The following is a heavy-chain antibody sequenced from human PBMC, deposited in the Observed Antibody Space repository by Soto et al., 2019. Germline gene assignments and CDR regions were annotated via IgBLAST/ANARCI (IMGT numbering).Heavy chain of an antibody. Sequence: QVQLVESGGGVVQPGRSLRLSCAASGFIFSNFGMHWVRQAPGKGLEWVAVIWYDGSNEYYADSVKGRFTISKDNSKNTLYLQMNSLRAEDTAVYYCASDDIPGIAVATYGLDVWGQGTTVTVSS. CDR3: ASDDIPGIAVATYGLDV. J-gene: IGHJ6*02. V-gene: IGHV3-33*01. D-gene: IGHD6-19*01. CDR1: GFIFSNFG. CDR2: IWYDGSNE.